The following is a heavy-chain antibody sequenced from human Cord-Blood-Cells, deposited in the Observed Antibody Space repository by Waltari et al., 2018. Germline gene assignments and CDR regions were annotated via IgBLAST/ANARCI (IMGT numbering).Heavy chain of an antibody. CDR1: GFTFSSYE. J-gene: IGHJ4*02. V-gene: IGHV3-48*03. Sequence: EVQLVESGGGLVQPGGSLRLSCAASGFTFSSYEMNWVRQAPGKGLEWVSYISSSGSTIYYADSVKGRFTISRDNAKNSLYLQMNSLRAEDTAVYYCARVRGLEQLVGQFDYWGQGTLVTVSS. D-gene: IGHD6-6*01. CDR2: ISSSGSTI. CDR3: ARVRGLEQLVGQFDY.